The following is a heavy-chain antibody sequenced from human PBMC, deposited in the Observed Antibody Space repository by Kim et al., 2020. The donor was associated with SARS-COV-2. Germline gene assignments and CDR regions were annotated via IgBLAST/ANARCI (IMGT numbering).Heavy chain of an antibody. V-gene: IGHV3-15*01. D-gene: IGHD1-26*01. CDR2: IKSKTDGGTT. Sequence: GGSLRLSCAASGFTFSNAWMSWVRQAPGKGLEWVGRIKSKTDGGTTDYAAPVKGRFTISRDDSKNTLYLQMNSLKTEDTAVYYRTTDAGGSYYAFDIWGQGTMVTVSS. CDR1: GFTFSNAW. CDR3: TTDAGGSYYAFDI. J-gene: IGHJ3*02.